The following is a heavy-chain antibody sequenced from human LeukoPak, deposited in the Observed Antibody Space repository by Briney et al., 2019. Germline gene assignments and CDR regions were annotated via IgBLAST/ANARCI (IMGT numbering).Heavy chain of an antibody. J-gene: IGHJ6*02. V-gene: IGHV3-53*01. D-gene: IGHD2-15*01. CDR1: GFTVSSNY. CDR3: ATPGGGGSCFLSLCYYGMDV. Sequence: GGSLRLSCAASGFTVSSNYMSWVRQAPGKGLEWVSVIYSGGSTYYADPVKGRFTISRDNSKNTLYLQMNSLRAEDTAVYYCATPGGGGSCFLSLCYYGMDVWGQGTTVTVSS. CDR2: IYSGGST.